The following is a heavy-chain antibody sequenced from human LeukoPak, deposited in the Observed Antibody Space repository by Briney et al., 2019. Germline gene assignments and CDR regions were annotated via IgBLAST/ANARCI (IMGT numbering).Heavy chain of an antibody. CDR3: ASEKRAYYDFLTGYRNDAFDI. D-gene: IGHD3-9*01. CDR2: IYYSGST. CDR1: GGSISSSSYY. V-gene: IGHV4-39*01. J-gene: IGHJ3*02. Sequence: SETLSLTCTVSGGSISSSSYYWGWVRQPPGKGLEWIGSIYYSGSTYYNPSLKSRVTLSVGTSKNQFALKLSSVTAADTAVYYCASEKRAYYDFLTGYRNDAFDIWGQGTMVTVSS.